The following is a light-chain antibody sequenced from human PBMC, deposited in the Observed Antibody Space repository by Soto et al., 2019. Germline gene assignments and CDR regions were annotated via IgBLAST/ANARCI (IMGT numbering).Light chain of an antibody. CDR1: QSVSSSY. Sequence: EIVLTQSPATLSLSPGERATLSCRSSQSVSSSYLAWYQQKPGLAPRLLIYDASSRATGIPDRISGSGSGTDFPLTISRLEPEDFAVYYCQQYGSSPPITFGQGTRLEIK. CDR2: DAS. V-gene: IGKV3D-20*01. J-gene: IGKJ5*01. CDR3: QQYGSSPPIT.